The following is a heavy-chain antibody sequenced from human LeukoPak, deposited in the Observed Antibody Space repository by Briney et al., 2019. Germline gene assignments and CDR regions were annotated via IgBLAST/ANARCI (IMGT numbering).Heavy chain of an antibody. CDR2: IYYSGST. D-gene: IGHD6-19*01. CDR1: GGSISSSSYY. J-gene: IGHJ4*02. CDR3: ARHSSGNFDY. V-gene: IGHV4-39*01. Sequence: SGTLSLTCTGSGGSISSSSYYWGWIRQPPGKGLEWIGSIYYSGSTYYNPSLKSRVTISVDTSKNQFSLKLSSVTAADTAVYYCARHSSGNFDYWGQGTLVTVSS.